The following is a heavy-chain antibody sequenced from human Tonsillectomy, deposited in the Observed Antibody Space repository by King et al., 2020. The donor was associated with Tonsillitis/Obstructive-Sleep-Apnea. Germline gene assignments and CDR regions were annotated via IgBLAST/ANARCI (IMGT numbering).Heavy chain of an antibody. Sequence: QLQESGPGRVKPSQTLSLSCTVSGGSISSDDYYWGWIRQHPGKGLEWIGHIYYSGTTYYNPSLKSRVSILVDTSKNLFSLKLSSVTAADTAVYYCARNRGAMATLDFWGQGTLVTVSS. CDR2: IYYSGTT. V-gene: IGHV4-31*03. D-gene: IGHD3-10*01. CDR1: GGSISSDDYY. J-gene: IGHJ4*02. CDR3: ARNRGAMATLDF.